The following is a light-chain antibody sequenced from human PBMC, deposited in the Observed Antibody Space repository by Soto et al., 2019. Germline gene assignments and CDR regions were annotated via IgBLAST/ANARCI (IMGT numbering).Light chain of an antibody. CDR3: QNYNSAPFT. J-gene: IGKJ3*01. Sequence: DIQMTQSPSSLSASVGDRVTITCRASPGIRIYLAWYQQKPGRVPTLLIYAASTLQSGVPSRFSGRGSGTDFNLTIGSLQPEDVATYYCQNYNSAPFTFGPGTKVDIK. CDR1: PGIRIY. V-gene: IGKV1-27*01. CDR2: AAS.